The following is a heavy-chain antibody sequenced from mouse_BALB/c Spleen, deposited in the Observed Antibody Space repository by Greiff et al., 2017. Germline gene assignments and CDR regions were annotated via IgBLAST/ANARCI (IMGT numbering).Heavy chain of an antibody. D-gene: IGHD1-1*01. V-gene: IGHV1-4*01. CDR3: ARKDYGNYAMDY. J-gene: IGHJ4*01. CDR1: GYTFTSYT. Sequence: QVHVKQSGAELARPGASVKMSCKASGYTFTSYTMHWVKQRPGQGLEWIGYINPSSGYTNYNQKFKDKATLTADKSSSTAYMQLSSLTSEDSAVYYCARKDYGNYAMDYWGQGTSVTVSS. CDR2: INPSSGYT.